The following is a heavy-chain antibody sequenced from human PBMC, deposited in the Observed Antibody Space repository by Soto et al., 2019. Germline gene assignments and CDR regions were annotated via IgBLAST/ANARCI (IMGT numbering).Heavy chain of an antibody. CDR3: ARDTTGILDY. CDR2: IKQDGSDK. J-gene: IGHJ4*02. D-gene: IGHD1-1*01. V-gene: IGHV3-7*01. CDR1: GFNFDNYW. Sequence: GGSLRLSCAASGFNFDNYWMAWVRQAPGKGLEWVANIKQDGSDKNYVDSVKGRFTISRDNAKNSLYLQMNSLRAEDSAVYSCARDTTGILDYWGQGTLVTVSS.